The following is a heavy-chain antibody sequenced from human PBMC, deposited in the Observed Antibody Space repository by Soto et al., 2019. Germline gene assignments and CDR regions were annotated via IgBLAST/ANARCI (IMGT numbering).Heavy chain of an antibody. Sequence: QVQLVQSGAEVKKPGSSVKVSCKASGGTFSSYTISWVRQAPGQGLEWMGRIIPILGIANYAQKFQGRVTITADKSTSTAYMELSSLRSEDTAVYYCARGARIAVASTQAGIFDYWGQGTLVTVSS. J-gene: IGHJ4*02. CDR2: IIPILGIA. V-gene: IGHV1-69*02. CDR3: ARGARIAVASTQAGIFDY. CDR1: GGTFSSYT. D-gene: IGHD6-19*01.